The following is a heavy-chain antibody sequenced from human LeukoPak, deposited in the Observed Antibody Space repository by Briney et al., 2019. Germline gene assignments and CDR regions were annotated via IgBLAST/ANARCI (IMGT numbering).Heavy chain of an antibody. D-gene: IGHD3-10*01. CDR2: IYYAGSS. V-gene: IGHV4-59*08. J-gene: IGHJ3*02. CDR1: GVSIKNYY. Sequence: SETLSLTCTVSGVSIKNYYWSWIRQPPGKGLEWIANIYYAGSSNYNPSLKSRVSVSIDASKNHLSLKLTSVTAADTAVYYCARPSGDAFDIWGQGTMVTVSS. CDR3: ARPSGDAFDI.